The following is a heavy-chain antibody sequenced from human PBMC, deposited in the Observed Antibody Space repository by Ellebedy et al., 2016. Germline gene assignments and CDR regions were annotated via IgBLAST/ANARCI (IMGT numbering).Heavy chain of an antibody. CDR2: INWNSDTM. CDR1: GFTFDDYS. J-gene: IGHJ6*02. D-gene: IGHD2-21*02. CDR3: VKDVTAGGADV. V-gene: IGHV3-9*01. Sequence: GGSLRLSCVASGFTFDDYSMHWVRQAPGKGLQWVSAINWNSDTMGYADSVKGRFTISRDNSKNSLYLQMNSLRADDTALYYCVKDVTAGGADVWGQGTTVTVSS.